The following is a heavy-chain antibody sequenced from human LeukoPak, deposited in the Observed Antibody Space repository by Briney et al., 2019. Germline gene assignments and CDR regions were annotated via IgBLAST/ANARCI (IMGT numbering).Heavy chain of an antibody. CDR3: ARHPGEYIPLIGTGYYYMDV. CDR1: GGSFSGYY. V-gene: IGHV4-34*01. CDR2: INHSGST. Sequence: PSETLSLTCAVYGGSFSGYYWSWIRQPPGKGLEWIGEINHSGSTNYNPSLKSRVTISVDTSKNQFSLKLSSVTAADTAVYYCARHPGEYIPLIGTGYYYMDVWGKGTTVTISS. D-gene: IGHD3/OR15-3a*01. J-gene: IGHJ6*03.